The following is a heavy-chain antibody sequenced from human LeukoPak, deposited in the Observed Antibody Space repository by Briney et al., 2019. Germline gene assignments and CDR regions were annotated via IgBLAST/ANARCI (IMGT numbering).Heavy chain of an antibody. Sequence: GGSLRLSCAASGFTFSSYWMHWVRQAPGKGLEWVSLISWDGGSTYYADSVKGRFTISRDNSKNPLYLQMNSLRTEDTALYYCAKGVDTAMVPLDYWGQGTLVTVSS. D-gene: IGHD5-18*01. V-gene: IGHV3-43*01. CDR3: AKGVDTAMVPLDY. J-gene: IGHJ4*02. CDR1: GFTFSSYW. CDR2: ISWDGGST.